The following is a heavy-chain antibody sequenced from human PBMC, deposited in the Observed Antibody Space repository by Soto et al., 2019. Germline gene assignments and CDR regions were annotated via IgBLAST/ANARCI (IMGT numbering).Heavy chain of an antibody. CDR2: IYPGDSDT. CDR3: ARTSAAGKCYYGMDV. J-gene: IGHJ6*02. Sequence: GESLKISCKGSGYSFTSYWIGWVRQMPGKGLEWMGIIYPGDSDTRYSPSFQGQVTISADKSISTAYLQWSSLKASDTATYYCARTSAAGKCYYGMDVWGQGTTVTVSS. D-gene: IGHD6-13*01. V-gene: IGHV5-51*01. CDR1: GYSFTSYW.